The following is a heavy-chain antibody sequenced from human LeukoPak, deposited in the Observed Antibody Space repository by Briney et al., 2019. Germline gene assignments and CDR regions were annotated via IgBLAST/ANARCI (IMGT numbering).Heavy chain of an antibody. CDR1: CGSISNYY. D-gene: IGHD4-17*01. V-gene: IGHV4-59*01. CDR3: ARVVRTTVPDY. J-gene: IGHJ4*02. Sequence: PSETLSLTCTVSCGSISNYYWTWLRQPPGKGLEWVGYVYYNGNINYNPSLKSRVTISVATSKNQFSLKLSAVTTADTAVYYCARVVRTTVPDYWGQGTLVTVSS. CDR2: VYYNGNI.